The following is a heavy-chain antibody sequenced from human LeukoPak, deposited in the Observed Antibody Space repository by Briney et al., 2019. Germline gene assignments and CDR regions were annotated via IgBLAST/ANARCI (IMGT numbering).Heavy chain of an antibody. V-gene: IGHV3-74*01. D-gene: IGHD2-2*01. Sequence: GGSLRLYCAASGFIFSSYWIHWVRHAPGKGLAGVSCINSDGSSTSYADSVKGRLTISRDNSKNRLYLRMNSLRAEDTALYYCAKDFVVVPGLVNYFDSWGQGTLVPVSS. CDR2: INSDGSST. J-gene: IGHJ4*02. CDR1: GFIFSSYW. CDR3: AKDFVVVPGLVNYFDS.